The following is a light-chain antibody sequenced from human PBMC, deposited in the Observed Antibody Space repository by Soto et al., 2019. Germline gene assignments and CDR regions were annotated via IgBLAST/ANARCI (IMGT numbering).Light chain of an antibody. Sequence: DVVMTQSPLSLPGTLGQPASISCRSKHSLVHSDGIAYFSWFQQSPGRSPRRLIYKVSNRDSGVPARFSGSGSGTDFALKISRVEAEDVGVYYCMQGTHWPITFGQGTRLEIK. CDR3: MQGTHWPIT. CDR2: KVS. J-gene: IGKJ5*01. V-gene: IGKV2-30*02. CDR1: HSLVHSDGIAY.